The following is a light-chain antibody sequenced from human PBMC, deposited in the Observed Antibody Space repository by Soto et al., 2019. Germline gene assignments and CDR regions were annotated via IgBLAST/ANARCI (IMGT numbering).Light chain of an antibody. CDR2: DAS. V-gene: IGKV1-5*01. CDR1: QSIRSW. Sequence: GDRVTITCRASQSIRSWLAWYQQQPGKAPQLLIYDASNLESGVPSRFSGSGSGTEFTLTISSLQPDDFATYYCQQYDSFSKTFGRGTKVEVK. CDR3: QQYDSFSKT. J-gene: IGKJ1*01.